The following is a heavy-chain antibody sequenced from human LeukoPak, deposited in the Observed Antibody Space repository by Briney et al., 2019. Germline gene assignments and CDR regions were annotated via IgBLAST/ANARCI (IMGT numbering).Heavy chain of an antibody. D-gene: IGHD2-21*02. CDR1: GYSISSDYY. V-gene: IGHV4-38-2*02. J-gene: IGHJ4*02. CDR2: IYHSGST. Sequence: SETLSLTCTVSGYSISSDYYWGWIRQPPGKGLEWIGSIYHSGSTYYNPSLKSRVTISVDTSKNHFSLKLSSVTAADTAVYYCARDGGRGGDCFYDYWGQGTLVAVSS. CDR3: ARDGGRGGDCFYDY.